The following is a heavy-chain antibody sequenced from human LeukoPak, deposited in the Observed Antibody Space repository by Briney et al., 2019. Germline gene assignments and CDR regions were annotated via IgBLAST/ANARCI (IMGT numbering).Heavy chain of an antibody. D-gene: IGHD6-6*01. J-gene: IGHJ6*03. Sequence: GGSLRLSCAASGFTFSSYAMSWVRQAPGKGLEWVSAISGSGGSTYYADSVKGRFTISRDNSKNTLYLQMNSLRAEDTAVYYCAKDLQGRPGYYYYMDVWGKGTTVTVSS. CDR2: ISGSGGST. V-gene: IGHV3-23*01. CDR3: AKDLQGRPGYYYYMDV. CDR1: GFTFSSYA.